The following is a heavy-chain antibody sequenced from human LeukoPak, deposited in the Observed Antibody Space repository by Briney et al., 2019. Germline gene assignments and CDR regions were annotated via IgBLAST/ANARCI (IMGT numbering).Heavy chain of an antibody. V-gene: IGHV1-2*02. CDR1: GYTFTGYY. CDR3: ARGPNTIFGVVGWFDP. CDR2: INPNSGGT. J-gene: IGHJ5*02. D-gene: IGHD3-3*01. Sequence: ASVKVSCKASGYTFTGYYMHWVRQAPGQGLEWMGWINPNSGGTNYAQKFQGRVTMTRDTSISTAYMELSRLRSDDTAVYYCARGPNTIFGVVGWFDPWGQGTLVTVSS.